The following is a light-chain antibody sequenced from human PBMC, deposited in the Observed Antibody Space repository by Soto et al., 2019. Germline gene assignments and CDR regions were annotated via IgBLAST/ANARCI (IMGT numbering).Light chain of an antibody. CDR2: GAS. J-gene: IGKJ1*01. CDR3: QHYGTTPWT. V-gene: IGKV3-20*01. CDR1: QSVCSNC. Sequence: TVLTQSPGTLSLSPGEGATLSCRASQSVCSNCLAWYQQKPGQAPRLLIFGASSRATGIPDRFSGSGSGTDFTLTISRLEPEDFAVYYCQHYGTTPWTFGQGTKVEIK.